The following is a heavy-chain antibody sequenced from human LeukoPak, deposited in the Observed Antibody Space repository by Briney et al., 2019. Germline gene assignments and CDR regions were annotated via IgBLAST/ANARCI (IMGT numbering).Heavy chain of an antibody. V-gene: IGHV3-64*01. D-gene: IGHD6-13*01. J-gene: IGHJ4*02. CDR3: ARGVRGSSWLSFDY. Sequence: GGSLRLSCAASGFTFSDYAMHWVRQAPGKELEYVSAISSNGGSIHYANSVKGRFTISRDNSKNTLYLQMNSLRAEDTAVYYCARGVRGSSWLSFDYWGQGTLVIVSS. CDR1: GFTFSDYA. CDR2: ISSNGGSI.